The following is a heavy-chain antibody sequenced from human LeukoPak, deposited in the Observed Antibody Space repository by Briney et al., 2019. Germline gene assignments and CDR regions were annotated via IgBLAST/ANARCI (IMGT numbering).Heavy chain of an antibody. J-gene: IGHJ5*02. Sequence: GESLTFSCMASGSSFTSYWIGWVRQMHGKGLQWMGITYPGGSDTRNRPSCQGQVTISADKSISTAYLQRTSMTAPDTPMYSCARRRSGTDSDPSGARTLVTVSS. CDR1: GSSFTSYW. V-gene: IGHV5-51*01. CDR3: ARRRSGTDSDP. D-gene: IGHD2-8*02. CDR2: TYPGGSDT.